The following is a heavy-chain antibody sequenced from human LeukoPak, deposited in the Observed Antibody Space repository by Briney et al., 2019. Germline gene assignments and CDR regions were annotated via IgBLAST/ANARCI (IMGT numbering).Heavy chain of an antibody. CDR3: ARNSGITGTTWDYYYYMDV. Sequence: SVKVSCKASGGTFSSYAISWVRQAPGQGLEWMGGIIPIFGTADYAQKFQGRVTITTDESTSTAYMELSSLRSEDTAVYHCARNSGITGTTWDYYYYMDVWGKGTTVTVSS. J-gene: IGHJ6*03. CDR1: GGTFSSYA. CDR2: IIPIFGTA. D-gene: IGHD1-7*01. V-gene: IGHV1-69*05.